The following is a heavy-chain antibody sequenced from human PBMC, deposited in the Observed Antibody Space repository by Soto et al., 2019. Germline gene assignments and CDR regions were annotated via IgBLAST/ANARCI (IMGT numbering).Heavy chain of an antibody. CDR3: ARTTAVPNTLRSRYFFDY. CDR2: VYYSGTT. D-gene: IGHD4-17*01. CDR1: GGSVSNKTYY. J-gene: IGHJ4*02. Sequence: SETLSLTCSVSGGSVSNKTYYWSWIRQPPGKRLEWIGYVYYSGTTNYNPSLKSRVTTSVDLSKNQFSLRLSSVTTADTALYYCARTTAVPNTLRSRYFFDYWGQGTLVTVSS. V-gene: IGHV4-61*01.